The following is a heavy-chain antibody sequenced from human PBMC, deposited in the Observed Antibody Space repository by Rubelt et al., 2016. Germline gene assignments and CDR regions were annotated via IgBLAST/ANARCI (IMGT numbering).Heavy chain of an antibody. CDR3: ARYLGIEGDFDY. D-gene: IGHD7-27*01. CDR1: GYTFTSYY. J-gene: IGHJ4*02. V-gene: IGHV1-46*01. CDR2: INPSGGST. Sequence: LVQSGAEVKKPGSSVKVSCKASGYTFTSYYMHWVRQAPGQGLEWMGIINPSGGSTSYAQKFQGRVTMTRDTSTSAVYMELSSLRSDDTAVYYCARYLGIEGDFDYWGQGTLVTVSS.